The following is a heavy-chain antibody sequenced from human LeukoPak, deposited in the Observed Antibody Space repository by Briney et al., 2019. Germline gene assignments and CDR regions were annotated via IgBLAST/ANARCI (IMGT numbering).Heavy chain of an antibody. J-gene: IGHJ6*02. Sequence: ASVTVSFTASGYTFTSYGIRWVRQAPGQGEEGMGWISAYNGNTNYAQKLQGRVTMTTDTSTSTAYMQLRSLRSDDTAVYYCAREAAMVMAGMDVWGQGTTVTVSS. CDR1: GYTFTSYG. CDR3: AREAAMVMAGMDV. V-gene: IGHV1-18*01. CDR2: ISAYNGNT. D-gene: IGHD5-18*01.